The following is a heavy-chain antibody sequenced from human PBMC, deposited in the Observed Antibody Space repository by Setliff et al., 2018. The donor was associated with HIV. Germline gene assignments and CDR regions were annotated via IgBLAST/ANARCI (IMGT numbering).Heavy chain of an antibody. CDR1: GGTFSSYA. CDR2: IIPVFGTA. CDR3: ARGYYDSSWYYFDY. Sequence: ASVKVSCKASGGTFSSYAISWVRQAPGQGLEWMGGIIPVFGTANYAQKFQDRVTFTTAESTVYMEVSSLRSDDTAVHYCARGYYDSSWYYFDYWGQGTLVTV. V-gene: IGHV1-69*05. D-gene: IGHD3-22*01. J-gene: IGHJ4*02.